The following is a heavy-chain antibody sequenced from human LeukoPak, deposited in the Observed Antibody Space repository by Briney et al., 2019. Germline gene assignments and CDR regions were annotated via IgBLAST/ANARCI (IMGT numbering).Heavy chain of an antibody. J-gene: IGHJ4*02. V-gene: IGHV5-51*01. CDR3: ARQEQWLVLPFDY. CDR2: IYPGDSDT. CDR1: GYSFTSYW. Sequence: GESLKISCKGSGYSFTSYWIGWLRQMPGKGLEWMGIIYPGDSDTRYSPSFQGQVTISADKSISTAYLQWSSLKASDTAMYYCARQEQWLVLPFDYWGQGTLVTVSS. D-gene: IGHD6-19*01.